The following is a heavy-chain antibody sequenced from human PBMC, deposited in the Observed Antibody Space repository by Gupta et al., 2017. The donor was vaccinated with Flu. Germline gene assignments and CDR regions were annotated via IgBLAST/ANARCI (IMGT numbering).Heavy chain of an antibody. CDR2: TNSDGSYT. CDR3: ARGVVGVYNAVDV. D-gene: IGHD2-21*01. CDR1: GFTFSSSW. J-gene: IGHJ6*02. V-gene: IGHV3-74*01. Sequence: EVQLVESGGDLVQPGGSLRLSCVASGFTFSSSWMHWVRQAPGKGLVWLSRTNSDGSYTSYAESVKGRLTISRDNAKNTLYLQMTSRGAEDTAVYHCARGVVGVYNAVDVWGRGTTVTVSS.